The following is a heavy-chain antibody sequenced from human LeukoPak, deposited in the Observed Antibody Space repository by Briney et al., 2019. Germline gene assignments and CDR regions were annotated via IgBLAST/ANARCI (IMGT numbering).Heavy chain of an antibody. CDR3: ARRAAAAPLDY. CDR2: IYYSGST. V-gene: IGHV4-39*01. Sequence: SETLSLTCAVSGGSISSPNWWTWVRQPPGKGLEWIGSIYYSGSTYYNPSLKSRVTISVDTSKNQFSLKLSSVTAADTAVYYCARRAAAAPLDYWGQGTLVTVSS. CDR1: GGSISSPNW. D-gene: IGHD6-13*01. J-gene: IGHJ4*02.